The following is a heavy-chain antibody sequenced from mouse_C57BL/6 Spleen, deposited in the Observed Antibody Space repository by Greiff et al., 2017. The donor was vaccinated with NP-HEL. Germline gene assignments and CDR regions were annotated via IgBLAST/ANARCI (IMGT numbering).Heavy chain of an antibody. D-gene: IGHD1-1*02. Sequence: QVQLQQSGAELVKPGASVKISCKASGYAFSSYWMNWVKQRPGKGLEWIGQIYPGDGDTNYNGKFKGKATLTADKSSSTAYMQLSSLTSEDSAVYFCARSVAVAPDYAMDYWGQGTSVTVSS. CDR1: GYAFSSYW. J-gene: IGHJ4*01. V-gene: IGHV1-80*01. CDR2: IYPGDGDT. CDR3: ARSVAVAPDYAMDY.